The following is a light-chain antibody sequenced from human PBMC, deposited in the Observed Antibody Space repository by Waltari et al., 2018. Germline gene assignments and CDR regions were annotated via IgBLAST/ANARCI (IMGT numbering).Light chain of an antibody. CDR1: QSVTAN. CDR2: GVS. CDR3: QHYNNWPLT. V-gene: IGKV3-15*01. Sequence: EIVMTQFRATLSLPPGERDTLSCRASQSVTANLAWYKQKPGQAPKLLIYGVSFRATDIPARFSGSGSGTDFTLTISSLQSEDFATYYCQHYNNWPLTFGGGTKVEIK. J-gene: IGKJ4*01.